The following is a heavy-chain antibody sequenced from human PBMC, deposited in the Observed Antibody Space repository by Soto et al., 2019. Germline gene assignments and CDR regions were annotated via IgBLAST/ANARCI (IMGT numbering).Heavy chain of an antibody. Sequence: QVQLVQSGAEVKKPGSSVKVSCKASGGTFSSYTISWVRQAPGQWLEWMGRIIPILGIANYAQKFQGRVTITADKSTSTAYMELSSLRSEDTAVYYCARGYCSGGSCHDYYYYYYMDVWGKGTTVTVSS. D-gene: IGHD2-15*01. CDR1: GGTFSSYT. CDR3: ARGYCSGGSCHDYYYYYYMDV. J-gene: IGHJ6*03. CDR2: IIPILGIA. V-gene: IGHV1-69*02.